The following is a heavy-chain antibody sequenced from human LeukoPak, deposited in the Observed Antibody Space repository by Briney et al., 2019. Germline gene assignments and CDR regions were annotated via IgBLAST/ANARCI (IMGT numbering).Heavy chain of an antibody. Sequence: SETLSLTCAVYGGSFSGYYWSWIRQPPGKGLEWIGEINHSGSTNYNPSLKSRVTISVDTSKNQFSLKLSSVTAADTAVYYCARVAVVPAANLENWNYAVYDWFDPWGQGTLVTVSS. D-gene: IGHD2-2*01. CDR3: ARVAVVPAANLENWNYAVYDWFDP. CDR1: GGSFSGYY. CDR2: INHSGST. J-gene: IGHJ5*02. V-gene: IGHV4-34*01.